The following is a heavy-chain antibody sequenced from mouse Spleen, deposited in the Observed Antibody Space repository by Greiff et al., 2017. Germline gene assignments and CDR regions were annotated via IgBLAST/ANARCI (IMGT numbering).Heavy chain of an antibody. V-gene: IGHV2-2*02. CDR2: IWSGGST. CDR1: GFSLTSYG. CDR3: ASTGEAMDY. D-gene: IGHD4-1*01. J-gene: IGHJ4*01. Sequence: VHLVESGPGLVQPSQSLSITCTVSGFSLTSYGVHWVRQSPGKGLEWLGVIWSGGSTDYNAAFISRLSISKDNSKSQVFFKMNRLQANDTAIYYCASTGEAMDYWGQGTSVTVSS.